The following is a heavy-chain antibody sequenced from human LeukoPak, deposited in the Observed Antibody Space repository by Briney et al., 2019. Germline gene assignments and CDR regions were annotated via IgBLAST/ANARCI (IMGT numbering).Heavy chain of an antibody. V-gene: IGHV4-39*07. J-gene: IGHJ3*02. CDR1: GGSISSSSYY. Sequence: SETLSLTCTVSGGSISSSSYYWGWIRQPPGKGLEWIGSIYYSGSTYYNPSLKSRVTISVDTSKNQFSLKPSSVTAADTAVYYCARVTMVRGPDAFDIWGQGTMVTVSS. CDR2: IYYSGST. CDR3: ARVTMVRGPDAFDI. D-gene: IGHD3-10*01.